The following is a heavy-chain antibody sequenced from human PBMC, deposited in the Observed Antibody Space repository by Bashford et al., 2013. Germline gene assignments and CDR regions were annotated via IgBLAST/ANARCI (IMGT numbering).Heavy chain of an antibody. CDR1: GFTFSSYA. D-gene: IGHD5-24*01. J-gene: IGHJ4*02. CDR2: ISYDGSNK. Sequence: GSLRLSCAASGFTFSSYAMHWVRQAPGKGLEWVAVISYDGSNKYYADSVKGRFTISRDNSKNTLYLQMNSLRAEDTAVYYCARGNLWARDGYNYYLDYWAREPGHRLL. CDR3: ARGNLWARDGYNYYLDY. V-gene: IGHV3-30-3*01.